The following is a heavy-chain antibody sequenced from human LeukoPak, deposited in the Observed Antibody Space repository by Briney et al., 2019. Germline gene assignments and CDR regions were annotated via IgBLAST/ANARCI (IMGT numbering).Heavy chain of an antibody. CDR3: ARDCSSTSCSNDAFDN. Sequence: SETLSLTCTVSGGSISSYYWSWIRQPPGKGLEWIGYIYTSGSTNYNPSLKSRVTISVDTSKNQFSPKLSSVTAADTAVYYCARDCSSTSCSNDAFDNWGQGTMVTVSS. V-gene: IGHV4-4*09. CDR2: IYTSGST. CDR1: GGSISSYY. D-gene: IGHD2-2*01. J-gene: IGHJ3*02.